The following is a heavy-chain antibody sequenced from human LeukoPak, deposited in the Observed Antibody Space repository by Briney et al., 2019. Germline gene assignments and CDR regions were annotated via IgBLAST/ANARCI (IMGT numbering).Heavy chain of an antibody. Sequence: PSETLSLTCTVSGGSISSYYWSWIRQPPGKGLEWIGYIYYSGSTNYNPSLKSRVTISVDTSKNQFSLKLSSVTAADTAVYYCAAVEMATTLVNYWGQGTLVTVSS. CDR1: GGSISSYY. D-gene: IGHD5-24*01. CDR2: IYYSGST. J-gene: IGHJ4*02. V-gene: IGHV4-59*08. CDR3: AAVEMATTLVNY.